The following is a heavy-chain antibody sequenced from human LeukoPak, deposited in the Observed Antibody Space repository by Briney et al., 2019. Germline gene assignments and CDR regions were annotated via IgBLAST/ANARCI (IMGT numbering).Heavy chain of an antibody. D-gene: IGHD6-13*01. CDR1: GYTFTSYY. CDR3: ARMDGIAAAGTGNYGMDV. Sequence: ASVTVSFTASGYTFTSYYMHWVRQAPGQGLEWMGIINPSGGSTSYAQKFQGRVTMTRDTSTSTVYMELSSLRSEDTAVYYCARMDGIAAAGTGNYGMDVWGQGTTVTVSS. J-gene: IGHJ6*02. V-gene: IGHV1-46*01. CDR2: INPSGGST.